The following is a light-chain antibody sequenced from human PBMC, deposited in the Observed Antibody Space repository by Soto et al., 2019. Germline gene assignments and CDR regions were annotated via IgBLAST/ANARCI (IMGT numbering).Light chain of an antibody. Sequence: EIVLTQSPGTLSLSPGERVTLSCRASQRVTNSYLAWYQQKHGQAPRLLIYGASSRATGIPARFTGSVSGTDFTLTISRLEPEDFAVYYCQQYGSSATFGPGTTVDLK. CDR2: GAS. CDR1: QRVTNSY. CDR3: QQYGSSAT. V-gene: IGKV3-20*01. J-gene: IGKJ3*01.